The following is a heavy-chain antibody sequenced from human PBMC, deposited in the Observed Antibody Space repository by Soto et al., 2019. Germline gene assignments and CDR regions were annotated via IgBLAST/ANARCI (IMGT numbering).Heavy chain of an antibody. V-gene: IGHV3-48*01. CDR1: GFTFSSYS. CDR2: ISSSSSTI. CDR3: ARRTKDRGEAAADYYYYYMDV. J-gene: IGHJ6*03. D-gene: IGHD6-13*01. Sequence: EVQLVESGGGLVQPGGSLRLSCAASGFTFSSYSMNWVRQAPGKGLEWVSYISSSSSTIYYADSVKGRFTISRDNAKNSLYLQMNSLRAEDTAVYYCARRTKDRGEAAADYYYYYMDVWGKGTTVTVSS.